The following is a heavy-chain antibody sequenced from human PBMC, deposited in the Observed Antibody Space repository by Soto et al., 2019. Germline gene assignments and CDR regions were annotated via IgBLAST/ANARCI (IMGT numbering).Heavy chain of an antibody. CDR1: GFSLSTSGVG. CDR2: IYWDDDK. D-gene: IGHD2-2*01. CDR3: AHIQGPGSRFLPRYYYYYMDV. V-gene: IGHV2-5*02. J-gene: IGHJ6*03. Sequence: SGPTLVKPTQTLTLTCTFSGFSLSTSGVGVGWIRQPPGKALEWLALIYWDDDKRYSPSLKSRLTITKDTSKNQVVLTMTNMDPVDTATYYCAHIQGPGSRFLPRYYYYYMDVWGKGTTVTVSS.